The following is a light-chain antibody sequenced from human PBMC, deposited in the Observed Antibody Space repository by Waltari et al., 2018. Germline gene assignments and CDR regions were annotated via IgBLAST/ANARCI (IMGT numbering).Light chain of an antibody. CDR1: NSDVGGYKY. J-gene: IGLJ2*01. Sequence: QSALTQPRSVSGSPGQSVTIACTGTNSDVGGYKYVSWYQHHPGKAPKLMIYDVGKRDSGVPDRVSGSKSGNTASLTISVRQAEDEGDYYCCSYAGSYTTSVVFGGGTRLTVL. CDR3: CSYAGSYTTSVV. CDR2: DVG. V-gene: IGLV2-11*01.